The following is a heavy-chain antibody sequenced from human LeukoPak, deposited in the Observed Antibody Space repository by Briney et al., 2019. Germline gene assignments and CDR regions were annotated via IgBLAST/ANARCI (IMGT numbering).Heavy chain of an antibody. J-gene: IGHJ4*02. CDR2: IYHSGST. D-gene: IGHD1-26*01. CDR1: GGSISSSSYY. CDR3: ARYRSYYPFDY. V-gene: IGHV4-39*07. Sequence: SETLSLTCTVSGGSISSSSYYWGWIRQPPGKGLEWIGSIYHSGSTYYNPSLKSRVTISVDTSKNQFSLKLSSVTAADTAVYYCARYRSYYPFDYWGQGTLVTVSS.